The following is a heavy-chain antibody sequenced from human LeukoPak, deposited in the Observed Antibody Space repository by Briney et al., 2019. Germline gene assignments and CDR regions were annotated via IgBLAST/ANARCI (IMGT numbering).Heavy chain of an antibody. CDR1: GSTFSSYG. D-gene: IGHD2-2*01. CDR2: ISYDGSNK. V-gene: IGHV3-30*18. Sequence: GGSLRLSCAASGSTFSSYGMHWVRQAPGKGLEWVAVISYDGSNKYYADSVKGRFTISRDNSKNTLYLQMNSLRAEDTAVYYCAKDLLVPAEAFDYWGQGTLVTVSS. J-gene: IGHJ4*02. CDR3: AKDLLVPAEAFDY.